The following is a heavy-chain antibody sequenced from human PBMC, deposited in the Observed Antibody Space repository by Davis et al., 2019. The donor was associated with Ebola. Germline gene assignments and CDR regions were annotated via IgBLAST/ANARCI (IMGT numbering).Heavy chain of an antibody. CDR2: IYYSGST. J-gene: IGHJ4*02. Sequence: PSETLSLTCTVSGGSISSGDYYWSWIRQPPGKGLEWIGYIYYSGSTYYNPSLKSRVTISVDTSKNQFSLKLSSVTAADTAVYYCAKLIVATIGYYFDYWGQGTLVTVSS. V-gene: IGHV4-30-4*08. D-gene: IGHD5-12*01. CDR3: AKLIVATIGYYFDY. CDR1: GGSISSGDYY.